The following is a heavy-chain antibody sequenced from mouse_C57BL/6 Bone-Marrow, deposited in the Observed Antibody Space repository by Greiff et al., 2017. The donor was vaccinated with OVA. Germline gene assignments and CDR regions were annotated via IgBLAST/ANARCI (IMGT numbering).Heavy chain of an antibody. D-gene: IGHD2-2*01. CDR3: ARGGVWLREDYYAMDY. V-gene: IGHV5-4*03. CDR2: ISDGGSNT. CDR1: GFTFSSYA. Sequence: EVKLMESGGGLVKPGGSLKLSCAASGFTFSSYAMSWVRQTPEKRLEWVASISDGGSNTNYTDNVKGRFTMSRDNAKINLYLQISHLKSEDTAMYYCARGGVWLREDYYAMDYWGQGTSVTVSS. J-gene: IGHJ4*01.